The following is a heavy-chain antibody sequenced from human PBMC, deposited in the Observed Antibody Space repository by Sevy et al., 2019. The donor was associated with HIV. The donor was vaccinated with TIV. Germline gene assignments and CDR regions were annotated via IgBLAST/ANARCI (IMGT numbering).Heavy chain of an antibody. CDR1: GFTFSSYA. D-gene: IGHD3-10*01. Sequence: GGSLRLSCAASGFTFSSYAMSWVRQAPGKGLEWVSAISGSGGSTYYADSVKGRFTISRDNSKNTLYLQMNSLRAEDTAVYYCAKLPSDHYYYHYYMDVWGKGTTVTVSS. V-gene: IGHV3-23*01. CDR2: ISGSGGST. J-gene: IGHJ6*03. CDR3: AKLPSDHYYYHYYMDV.